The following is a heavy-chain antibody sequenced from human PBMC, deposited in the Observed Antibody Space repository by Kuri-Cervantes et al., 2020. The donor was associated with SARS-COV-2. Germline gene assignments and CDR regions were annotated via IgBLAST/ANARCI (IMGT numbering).Heavy chain of an antibody. CDR2: IYYSGST. CDR3: ASPGYSSGWDEYFQH. Sequence: TFSSYAMSWVRQAPGKGLEWIGSIYYSGSTYYNPSLKSRVTIPVDTSKNQFSLKLSSVTAADTAVYYCASPGYSSGWDEYFQHWGQGTLVTVSS. D-gene: IGHD6-19*01. CDR1: TFSSYA. J-gene: IGHJ1*01. V-gene: IGHV4-39*01.